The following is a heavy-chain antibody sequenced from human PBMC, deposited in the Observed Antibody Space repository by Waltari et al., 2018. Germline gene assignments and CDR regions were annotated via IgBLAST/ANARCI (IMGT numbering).Heavy chain of an antibody. Sequence: QVQLVQSGAEVKKPGASVKVSCKVSGYPLTELSMHWLRQAPGKGLEWMGGCDPEDGETIYAQKFQGRVTMTEDTSTDTAYMELSSLRSEDTAVYYCATGYCSSTSCYAPGYFQHWGQGTLVTVSS. D-gene: IGHD2-2*01. V-gene: IGHV1-24*01. CDR3: ATGYCSSTSCYAPGYFQH. CDR2: CDPEDGET. J-gene: IGHJ1*01. CDR1: GYPLTELS.